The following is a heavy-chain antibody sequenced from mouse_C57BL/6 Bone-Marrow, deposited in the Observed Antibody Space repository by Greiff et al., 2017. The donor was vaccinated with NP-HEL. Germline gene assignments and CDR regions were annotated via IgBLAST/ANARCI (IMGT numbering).Heavy chain of an antibody. D-gene: IGHD1-1*01. Sequence: EVQGVESGGGLVQPGGSLKLSCAASGFTFSDYYMYWVRQTPEKRLEWVAYISIGGGSTYYPDTVKGRFTISRDNATNTLYLQMSRLNSEDTAMYYCARRDYYGSSYFDYWGQGTTLTVSS. J-gene: IGHJ2*01. CDR3: ARRDYYGSSYFDY. CDR2: ISIGGGST. V-gene: IGHV5-12*01. CDR1: GFTFSDYY.